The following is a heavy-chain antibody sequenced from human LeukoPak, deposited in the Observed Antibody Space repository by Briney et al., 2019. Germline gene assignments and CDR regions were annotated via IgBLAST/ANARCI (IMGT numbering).Heavy chain of an antibody. Sequence: GGSLRLSCAASGFTFSSYGMHWVRQAPGKGLEWVAVIWYDGSNKYYADSVKGRFTISRDNSKNTLYLQMNSLRAEDTAVYYCARDSATTAYYLDYWGQGTLVTVSS. D-gene: IGHD4-17*01. CDR1: GFTFSSYG. J-gene: IGHJ4*02. CDR2: IWYDGSNK. V-gene: IGHV3-33*08. CDR3: ARDSATTAYYLDY.